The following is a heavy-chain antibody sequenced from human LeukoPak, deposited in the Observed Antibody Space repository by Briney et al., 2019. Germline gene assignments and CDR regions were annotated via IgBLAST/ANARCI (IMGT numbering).Heavy chain of an antibody. J-gene: IGHJ3*02. CDR2: IKQDGSEK. CDR3: ARAIGSYFGWDAGVGAFDI. V-gene: IGHV3-7*01. D-gene: IGHD1-26*01. CDR1: GFTFSSYW. Sequence: GGSLRLSCAASGFTFSSYWMSWVRQAPGKGLEWVANIKQDGSEKYYVDSVKGRFTISRDNAKNSLYLQMKSLRAEDTAVYYCARAIGSYFGWDAGVGAFDIWGQGTMVTVSS.